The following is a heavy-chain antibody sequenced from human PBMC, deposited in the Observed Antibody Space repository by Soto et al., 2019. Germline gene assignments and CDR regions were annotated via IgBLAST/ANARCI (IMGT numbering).Heavy chain of an antibody. CDR2: INHSGST. J-gene: IGHJ5*02. D-gene: IGHD6-19*01. CDR1: GGSFSGYY. CDR3: ARGRGIAVARRWFDP. Sequence: QVQLQQWGAGLLKPSETLSLTCAVYGGSFSGYYWSWIRQPPGKGLEWIGEINHSGSTNYNPSLTSRVTXPXXXSXYQFSLKLSSVTAADTAVYYCARGRGIAVARRWFDPWGQGTLVTVSS. V-gene: IGHV4-34*01.